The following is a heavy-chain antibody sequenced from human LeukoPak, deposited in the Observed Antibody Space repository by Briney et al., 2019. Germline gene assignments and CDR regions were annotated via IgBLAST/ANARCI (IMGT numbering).Heavy chain of an antibody. J-gene: IGHJ5*02. CDR3: ARTGIGYQVLFHWFDP. Sequence: SETLSLTCTVSGGSVSISSYYWSWIRQPPGKGLEWIASIYYIGSTYYNPSLRSRVTTSVDTSKNQFSLKLSSVTAADTGMYYCARTGIGYQVLFHWFDPWGQGTLVTVSS. CDR1: GGSVSISSYY. D-gene: IGHD2-21*01. CDR2: IYYIGST. V-gene: IGHV4-61*01.